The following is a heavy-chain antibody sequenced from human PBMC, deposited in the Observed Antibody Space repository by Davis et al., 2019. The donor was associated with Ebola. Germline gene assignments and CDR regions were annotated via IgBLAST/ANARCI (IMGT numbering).Heavy chain of an antibody. J-gene: IGHJ4*02. D-gene: IGHD2-15*01. V-gene: IGHV3-23*01. CDR2: ISLTGGTT. CDR3: AKDTVVVKGWIDN. Sequence: GESLKISCAASGFTFSIYAMSWVRQAPGKGLEWVSAISLTGGTTSYADSVKGRFIISRDNSNDTVYLQMNSLRAEDTAVYYCAKDTVVVKGWIDNWGQGTLVSVSA. CDR1: GFTFSIYA.